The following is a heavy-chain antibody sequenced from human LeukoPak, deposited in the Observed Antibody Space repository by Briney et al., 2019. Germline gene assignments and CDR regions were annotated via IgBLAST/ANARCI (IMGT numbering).Heavy chain of an antibody. J-gene: IGHJ4*02. CDR2: IYYSGST. Sequence: SETLSLTCTVSGGSVSSGSYYWIWIRQPPGKGLEWTGYIYYSGSTNYNPSLKSRVTISVDTSKNQFSLKLSSVTAADTAVYYCARRLPYCSSTSCYAYYFDYWGQGTLVTVSS. V-gene: IGHV4-61*01. CDR3: ARRLPYCSSTSCYAYYFDY. CDR1: GGSVSSGSYY. D-gene: IGHD2-2*01.